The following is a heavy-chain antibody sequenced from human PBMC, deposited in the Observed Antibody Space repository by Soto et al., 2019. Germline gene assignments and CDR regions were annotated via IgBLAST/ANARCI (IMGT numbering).Heavy chain of an antibody. Sequence: QKYLVESGGGVVQPGGSLRLSCVASGSIFSGYGMHWVRQAPGKGLEWVAVIWYDGSNKYYADSVKGRFTISRDNSKNMLYLQMASPRAEDTAVYYCARDGIGGTVFRGFCDYWGQGTMVTVSS. D-gene: IGHD1-7*01. CDR3: ARDGIGGTVFRGFCDY. J-gene: IGHJ4*02. CDR1: GSIFSGYG. V-gene: IGHV3-33*01. CDR2: IWYDGSNK.